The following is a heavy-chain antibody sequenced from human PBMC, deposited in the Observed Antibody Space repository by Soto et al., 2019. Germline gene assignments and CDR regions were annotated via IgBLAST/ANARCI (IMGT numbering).Heavy chain of an antibody. J-gene: IGHJ1*01. V-gene: IGHV4-59*01. CDR3: ARVQHRGTTVATPEYLQH. CDR2: IYYSGST. Sequence: NPSETLSLTCTVSGDSNSSYYWSGIRQSTGKGLELIGYIYYSGSTYYSPSLKNRVTISLDTSKNQFSLKLNSVTAADTAVYYCARVQHRGTTVATPEYLQHWGHGTLVTVSS. CDR1: GDSNSSYY. D-gene: IGHD4-17*01.